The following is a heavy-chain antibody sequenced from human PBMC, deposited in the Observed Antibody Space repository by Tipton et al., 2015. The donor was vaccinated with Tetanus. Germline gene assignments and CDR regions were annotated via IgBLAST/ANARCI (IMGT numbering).Heavy chain of an antibody. CDR3: ARANNDFPKKGPFDS. J-gene: IGHJ4*02. Sequence: TLSLTCTVSDESISSSSYYWSWIRQPPGKQLEWVGYIYHSGSTNYNPSLKSRVSISFGTSKNQFSLNLESVTAADTAFYYCARANNDFPKKGPFDSWGQGTLVIVSS. CDR1: DESISSSSYY. V-gene: IGHV4-61*01. D-gene: IGHD1-1*01. CDR2: IYHSGST.